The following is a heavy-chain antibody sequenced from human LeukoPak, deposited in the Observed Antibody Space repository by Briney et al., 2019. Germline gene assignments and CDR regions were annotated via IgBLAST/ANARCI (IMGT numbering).Heavy chain of an antibody. Sequence: GRSLRLSCAASGFTFSSYGMHWVRQAPGKGLEWVAVISYDGSNKYYADSVKGRFTISRDNSKNTLYLQMNSLRAEDTAVYYCAKGVAGYYYGMDVWGQGTTVTVSS. V-gene: IGHV3-30*18. D-gene: IGHD1-14*01. CDR3: AKGVAGYYYGMDV. CDR1: GFTFSSYG. CDR2: ISYDGSNK. J-gene: IGHJ6*02.